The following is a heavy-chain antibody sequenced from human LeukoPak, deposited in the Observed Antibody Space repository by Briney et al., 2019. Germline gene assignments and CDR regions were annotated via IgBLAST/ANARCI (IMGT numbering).Heavy chain of an antibody. CDR1: GFTVSSNY. D-gene: IGHD3-10*01. V-gene: IGHV3-53*01. J-gene: IGHJ5*02. CDR2: TYSGGST. Sequence: GGSLRLSCAASGFTVSSNYMSWVRQAPGKGMEWVSVTYSGGSTYYADSVKGRFTISRDNAKNSLYLQMNSLRAEDTPVYYCARDIGGGSFDPWGQGTLVTVSS. CDR3: ARDIGGGSFDP.